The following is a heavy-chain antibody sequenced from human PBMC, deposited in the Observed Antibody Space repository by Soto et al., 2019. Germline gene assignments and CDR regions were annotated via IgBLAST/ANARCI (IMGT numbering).Heavy chain of an antibody. CDR1: GYTFTSYG. Sequence: EASVKVSCKASGYTFTSYGISWVRQAPGQGLEWMGWISAYNGNTNYAQKLQGRVTMTTDTSTSTAYMELRSLRSDDTAVYYCARYCSGGSCSWAPYNWFDPWGQGTLVTVSS. J-gene: IGHJ5*02. CDR2: ISAYNGNT. CDR3: ARYCSGGSCSWAPYNWFDP. D-gene: IGHD2-15*01. V-gene: IGHV1-18*01.